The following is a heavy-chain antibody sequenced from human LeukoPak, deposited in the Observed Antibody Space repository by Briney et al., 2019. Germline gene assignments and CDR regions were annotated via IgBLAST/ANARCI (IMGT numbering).Heavy chain of an antibody. CDR2: ISSSSSYI. Sequence: PRGSLRLSCAASGFTFSSYSMNWVRQAPGKGLEWVSSISSSSSYIYYADSVKGRFTISKDTAKNSLSLQMNSLRAEDTAVYYCARATVTETIDYWGQGTLVTVSS. CDR1: GFTFSSYS. J-gene: IGHJ4*02. CDR3: ARATVTETIDY. D-gene: IGHD4-11*01. V-gene: IGHV3-21*01.